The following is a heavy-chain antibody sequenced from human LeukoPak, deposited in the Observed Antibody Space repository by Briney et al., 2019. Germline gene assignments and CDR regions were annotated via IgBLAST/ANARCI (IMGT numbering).Heavy chain of an antibody. CDR2: ITSRSNTI. Sequence: QSGGSLRLSCAASGFTFSDYSLNWVRQAPGKGLEWVSYITSRSNTIYYADSVRGRFTISRDNAKSSLYLQMNSLRVEDTAVYYCARDRDGGYYNDASDLWGQGTMVTVSS. J-gene: IGHJ3*01. CDR1: GFTFSDYS. D-gene: IGHD3-3*01. CDR3: ARDRDGGYYNDASDL. V-gene: IGHV3-48*04.